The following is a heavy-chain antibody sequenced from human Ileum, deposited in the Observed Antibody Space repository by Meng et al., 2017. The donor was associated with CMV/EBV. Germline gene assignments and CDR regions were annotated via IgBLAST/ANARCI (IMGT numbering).Heavy chain of an antibody. CDR1: GFTLTPFW. Sequence: GESLKISCAASGFTLTPFWIHWVRQAPGKGLVWVSRIKSDGRGTSYADSVKGRFTVSRDNAKNTQYLQMNSLRAEDTAVYYCELRYDSGGYYLWGQGTQVTGAS. CDR2: IKSDGRGT. CDR3: ELRYDSGGYYL. D-gene: IGHD3-22*01. J-gene: IGHJ4*02. V-gene: IGHV3-74*01.